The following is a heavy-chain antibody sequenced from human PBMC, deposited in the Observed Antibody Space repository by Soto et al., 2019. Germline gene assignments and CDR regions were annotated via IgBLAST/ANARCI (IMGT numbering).Heavy chain of an antibody. CDR1: GFTFSSYA. V-gene: IGHV3-23*01. D-gene: IGHD6-13*01. CDR3: AKDTQYSRAAAGTSRSPGVLYFDY. CDR2: ISGSGGST. J-gene: IGHJ4*02. Sequence: GGSLILSCAASGFTFSSYAMSWVRQAPGKGLEWVSAISGSGGSTYYADSVKGRFTISRDNSKNTLYLQMNSLRADDTAVYYCAKDTQYSRAAAGTSRSPGVLYFDYWGQGTLVTVSS.